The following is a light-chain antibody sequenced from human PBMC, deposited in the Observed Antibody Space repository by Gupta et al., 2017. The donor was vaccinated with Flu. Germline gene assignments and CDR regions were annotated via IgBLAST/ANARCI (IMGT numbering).Light chain of an antibody. V-gene: IGKV3-15*01. J-gene: IGKJ1*01. Sequence: EIVMTQSPATLSVSPGERATLSCRASQSVSSDLAWYQQKPGQPPRLLIYGASTRATGIPARFTGSGSGTEFTLTISSLQSEDFAVYYCQHYNNWPPWTFGPGTKVEVK. CDR2: GAS. CDR3: QHYNNWPPWT. CDR1: QSVSSD.